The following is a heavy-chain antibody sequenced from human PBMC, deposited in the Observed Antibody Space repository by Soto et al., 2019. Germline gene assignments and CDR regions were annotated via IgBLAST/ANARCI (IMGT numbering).Heavy chain of an antibody. D-gene: IGHD2-15*01. V-gene: IGHV3-23*01. CDR3: AKDAGSVCSGGSCYFQALDS. CDR1: GFTFSNYA. Sequence: LRLSCAASGFTFSNYAMGWVRQAPGKGLERVSGISVSGGSTYYADSVKGRLTISRDNSKNTLYVQMNSLRVDDTAVYYCAKDAGSVCSGGSCYFQALDSWGQGTLVTVSS. CDR2: ISVSGGST. J-gene: IGHJ4*02.